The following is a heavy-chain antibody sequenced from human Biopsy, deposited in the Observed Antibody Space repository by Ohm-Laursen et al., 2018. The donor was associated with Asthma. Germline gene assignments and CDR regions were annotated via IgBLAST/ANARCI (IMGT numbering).Heavy chain of an antibody. J-gene: IGHJ4*02. CDR3: ARGLDYSGRSGFDY. CDR1: GFTFSSYG. CDR2: MSYDGSIK. Sequence: SLRLSCTASGFTFSSYGMDWVRQAPGKGLEWVALMSYDGSIKDYADSVKGRFTISRDNSMNTLYLHMNSLRVEDTAVYYCARGLDYSGRSGFDYLGQGTLVTVSS. D-gene: IGHD3-10*01. V-gene: IGHV3-33*05.